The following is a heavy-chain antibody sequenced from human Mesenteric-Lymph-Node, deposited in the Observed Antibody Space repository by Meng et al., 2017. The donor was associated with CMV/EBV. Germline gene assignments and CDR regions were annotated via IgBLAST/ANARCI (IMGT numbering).Heavy chain of an antibody. CDR3: ATRYCGSTSCYTPYGMDV. J-gene: IGHJ6*02. Sequence: GGSLRLSCAASGFTFSSSAMSWVRQAPGKGLEWVSSINTAGTNTYYANSVEGQFTISRDNSKNTLYLQMSSLRAEDTALYYCATRYCGSTSCYTPYGMDVWGQGTTVTVSS. D-gene: IGHD2-2*02. V-gene: IGHV3-23*01. CDR1: GFTFSSSA. CDR2: INTAGTNT.